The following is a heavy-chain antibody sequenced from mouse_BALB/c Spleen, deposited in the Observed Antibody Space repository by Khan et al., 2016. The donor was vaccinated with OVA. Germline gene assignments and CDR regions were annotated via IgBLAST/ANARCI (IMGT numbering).Heavy chain of an antibody. J-gene: IGHJ4*01. Sequence: QIQLVQSGPELKKPGETVQLSCKASGFIFTNYGMNWVKQAPGKGLKWMGWINTYTGEPTFADDFKGRFAFSLETSASTAFLQINSLKTDDTATXCWERVGYNGTMDCWGQGTSVTVSS. V-gene: IGHV9-3-1*01. CDR1: GFIFTNYG. CDR3: ERVGYNGTMDC. D-gene: IGHD2-14*01. CDR2: INTYTGEP.